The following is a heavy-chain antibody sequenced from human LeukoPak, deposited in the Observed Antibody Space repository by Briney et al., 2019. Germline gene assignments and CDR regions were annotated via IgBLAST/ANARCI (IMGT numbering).Heavy chain of an antibody. CDR2: IDTTTGNP. Sequence: ASVTVSFTASGYPFSAHFLNWVRQAPGQGLEWMGNIDTTTGNPRYAQDFTGRFVFSLDTSVSTAYLQITSLKADDTAAYYCVRGTPTPGMDYWGQGTQVTVSS. J-gene: IGHJ4*02. CDR3: VRGTPTPGMDY. V-gene: IGHV7-4-1*02. D-gene: IGHD3-10*01. CDR1: GYPFSAHF.